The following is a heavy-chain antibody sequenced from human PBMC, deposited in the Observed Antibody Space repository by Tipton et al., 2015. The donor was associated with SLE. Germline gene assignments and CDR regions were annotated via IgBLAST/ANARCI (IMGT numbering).Heavy chain of an antibody. CDR1: GGSISSSSDY. V-gene: IGHV4-39*07. CDR2: IYYSGTT. D-gene: IGHD6-13*01. J-gene: IGHJ6*02. Sequence: TLSLTCTVSGGSISSSSDYWGWIRQPPGKGLEWIGNIYYSGTTFYNPSLKSRVTISVDTSKNQFSLKLSSVTAADTAVYYCARDESSSWPYYYGMDVWGQGTTVTVSS. CDR3: ARDESSSWPYYYGMDV.